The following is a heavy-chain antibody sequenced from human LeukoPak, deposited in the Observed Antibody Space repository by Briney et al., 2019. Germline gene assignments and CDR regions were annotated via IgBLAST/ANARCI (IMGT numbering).Heavy chain of an antibody. CDR2: ISSSSSYT. V-gene: IGHV3-11*06. Sequence: PGGSLRLSCAASGFTFSDYYMSWIRQAPGKGLEWVSYISSSSSYTNYADFVKGRFTISRDNAKNSLYLQMNSLRAEDTAVYYCARVADGYSGYDSIDYWGQGTLVTVSS. CDR3: ARVADGYSGYDSIDY. J-gene: IGHJ4*02. CDR1: GFTFSDYY. D-gene: IGHD5-12*01.